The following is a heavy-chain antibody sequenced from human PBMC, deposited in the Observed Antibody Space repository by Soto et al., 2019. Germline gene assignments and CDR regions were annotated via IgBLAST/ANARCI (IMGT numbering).Heavy chain of an antibody. V-gene: IGHV1-46*01. J-gene: IGHJ6*02. Sequence: QVLLVQSGAEVKKPGASVKVSCKASGYIFTSFYMHWVRQAPGQGLEWMGIINPSGGRASYTQKCQCRLIMTRDTSTTTVYMELSSLRSEDTAVYYCARDSDIVVSSVPMGAGYYYNALDIWGQGTTVTVSS. CDR3: ARDSDIVVSSVPMGAGYYYNALDI. D-gene: IGHD2-15*01. CDR2: INPSGGRA. CDR1: GYIFTSFY.